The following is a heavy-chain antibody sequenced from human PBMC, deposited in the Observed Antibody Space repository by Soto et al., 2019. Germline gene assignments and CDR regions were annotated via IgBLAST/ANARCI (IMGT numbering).Heavy chain of an antibody. V-gene: IGHV5-51*01. CDR1: GYSFSSYW. J-gene: IGHJ6*02. Sequence: PGESLKISCKASGYSFSSYWIAWVRQMPGKGLEWMGIIYPADSDIRYSESSEGHVTISVDKSISTAYLQWSSLKASDTAMYYCARSAYYYDSSRGVYYYGMDVWGQGTTVTVSS. CDR3: ARSAYYYDSSRGVYYYGMDV. D-gene: IGHD3-22*01. CDR2: IYPADSDI.